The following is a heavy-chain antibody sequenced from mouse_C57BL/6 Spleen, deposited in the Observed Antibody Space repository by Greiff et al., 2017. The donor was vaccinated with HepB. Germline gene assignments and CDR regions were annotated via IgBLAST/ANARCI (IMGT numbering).Heavy chain of an antibody. CDR3: ARSLTGRWYFDV. J-gene: IGHJ1*03. V-gene: IGHV1-18*01. CDR1: GYTFTDYN. CDR2: INPNNGGT. Sequence: VHVKQSGPELVKPGASVKIPCKASGYTFTDYNMDWVKQSHGKSLEWIGDINPNNGGTIYNQKFKGKATLTVDKSSSTAYMELRSLTSEDTAVYYCARSLTGRWYFDVWGTGTTVTVSS. D-gene: IGHD4-1*01.